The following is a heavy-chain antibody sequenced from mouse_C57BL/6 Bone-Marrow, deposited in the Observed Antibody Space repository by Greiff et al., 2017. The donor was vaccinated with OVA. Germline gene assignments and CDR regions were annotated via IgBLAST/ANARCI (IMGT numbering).Heavy chain of an antibody. D-gene: IGHD1-1*01. CDR2: INPDSSTI. Sequence: EVQLVESGGGLVQPGGSLKLSCAASGIDFSRYWMSWVRRAPGKGLEWIGEINPDSSTINYAPSLKDKFIISRDNAKNTLYLQMSKVRSEDTALYYCARPVPFYGSLQDWYFDVWGTGTTVTVSS. J-gene: IGHJ1*03. CDR1: GIDFSRYW. CDR3: ARPVPFYGSLQDWYFDV. V-gene: IGHV4-1*01.